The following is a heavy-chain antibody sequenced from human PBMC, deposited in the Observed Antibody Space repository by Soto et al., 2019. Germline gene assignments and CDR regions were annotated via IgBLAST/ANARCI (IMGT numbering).Heavy chain of an antibody. CDR3: AKAPPNNLADTAMVFDY. CDR1: GFTFSSYG. D-gene: IGHD5-18*01. J-gene: IGHJ4*02. CDR2: ISYDGSNK. V-gene: IGHV3-30*18. Sequence: ESGGGVVQPGRSLRLSCAASGFTFSSYGMHWVRQAPGKGLEWVAVISYDGSNKYYADSVKGRFTISRDNSKNTLYLQMNSLRAEDTAVYYCAKAPPNNLADTAMVFDYWGQGTLVTVSS.